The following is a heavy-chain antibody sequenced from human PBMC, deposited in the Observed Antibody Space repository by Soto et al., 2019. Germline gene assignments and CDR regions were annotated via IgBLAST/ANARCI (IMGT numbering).Heavy chain of an antibody. Sequence: SVKVSCKASGGTSSSYAISWVRQAPGQGLEWMGGIIPIFGTANYAQKFQGRVTITADESTSTAYMELSSLRSEDTAVYYCARAYSSGWNDAFDIWGQGTMVNVSS. CDR1: GGTSSSYA. V-gene: IGHV1-69*13. J-gene: IGHJ3*02. CDR2: IIPIFGTA. D-gene: IGHD6-19*01. CDR3: ARAYSSGWNDAFDI.